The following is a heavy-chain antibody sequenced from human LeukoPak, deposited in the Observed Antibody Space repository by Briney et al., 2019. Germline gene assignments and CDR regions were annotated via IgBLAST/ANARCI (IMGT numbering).Heavy chain of an antibody. D-gene: IGHD5-18*01. CDR3: ASDQGYSYGIAY. Sequence: GGSLRLSCAASGVTFSNYSRNWVRQAPGKGLEWVSYISRSSSIIYYADSVKGRFTISRDNAKNSLFLQMNSLRAEDTAVYYCASDQGYSYGIAYWGQGTLVTVSS. J-gene: IGHJ4*02. CDR2: ISRSSSII. CDR1: GVTFSNYS. V-gene: IGHV3-48*01.